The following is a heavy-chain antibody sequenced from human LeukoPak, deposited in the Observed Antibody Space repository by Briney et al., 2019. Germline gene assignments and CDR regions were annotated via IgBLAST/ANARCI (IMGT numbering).Heavy chain of an antibody. V-gene: IGHV1-69*05. CDR1: GGTFSSYA. D-gene: IGHD2-8*01. CDR2: IIPIFGTA. CDR3: ARGVSWAFNI. J-gene: IGHJ3*02. Sequence: SVKVSCKASGGTFSSYAISWVRQAPGQGLEWMGRIIPIFGTANYAQKFQGRVSITTDESTSTAYMELSSLRSEDTAVYYCARGVSWAFNIWGQGTMVTVSS.